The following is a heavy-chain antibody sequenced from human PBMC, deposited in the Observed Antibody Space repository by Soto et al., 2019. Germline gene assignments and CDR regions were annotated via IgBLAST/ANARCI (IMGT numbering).Heavy chain of an antibody. CDR2: IIPIFGTA. CDR1: GGTFSSYA. J-gene: IGHJ1*01. CDR3: ARRYSSGYYVYFQH. Sequence: SVKVSCKASGGTFSSYAISWVRQAPGQGLEWMGGIIPIFGTANYAQKFQGRVTITADESTSTAYMELSSLRSEDTAVYYCARRYSSGYYVYFQHWGQGTLVTVSS. D-gene: IGHD3-22*01. V-gene: IGHV1-69*13.